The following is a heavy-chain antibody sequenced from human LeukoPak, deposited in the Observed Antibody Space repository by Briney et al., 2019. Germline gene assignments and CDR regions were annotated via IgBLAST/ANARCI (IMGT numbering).Heavy chain of an antibody. CDR1: GFTFSTYA. D-gene: IGHD4/OR15-4a*01. Sequence: PGGSLRLSCAASGFTFSTYAMSWVRQAPGKGLEWLSTIGGGGRDTFYAHSVQGRFTVSRDNSQNTLYLQMSSLRAEDTAVYFCAKNRGANYYNYYMDVWGKGTTVTVSS. V-gene: IGHV3-23*01. CDR3: AKNRGANYYNYYMDV. CDR2: IGGGGRDT. J-gene: IGHJ6*03.